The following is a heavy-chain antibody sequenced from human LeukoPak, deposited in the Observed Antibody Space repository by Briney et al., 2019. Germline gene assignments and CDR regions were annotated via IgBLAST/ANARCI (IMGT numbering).Heavy chain of an antibody. J-gene: IGHJ4*02. CDR2: IKQDGSEK. D-gene: IGHD3-22*01. V-gene: IGHV3-7*01. CDR3: ARVGEADYYDSSGYYPH. CDR1: GFTFSSYW. Sequence: GGSLRLSCAACGFTFSSYWMSWVRQAPGKGLEWVANIKQDGSEKYYVDSVKGRFTISRDNAKNSLYLQMNSLRAEDTAVYYCARVGEADYYDSSGYYPHWGQGTLVTVSS.